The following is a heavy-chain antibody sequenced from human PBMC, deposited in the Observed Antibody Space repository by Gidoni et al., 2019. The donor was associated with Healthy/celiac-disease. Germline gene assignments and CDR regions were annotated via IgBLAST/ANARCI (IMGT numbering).Heavy chain of an antibody. CDR3: ARDGKAARFYY. V-gene: IGHV1-3*01. Sequence: QVQLVQSGAEVTKPGASVKVSGKASGYTFTSYAMHWVRQAPGPRLEWMGSINAGNGNTQYSQTFQGRVTITRDTSASPAYMELSSLRSAAPAVYYCARDGKAARFYYWGQGTLVTVSS. J-gene: IGHJ4*02. CDR1: GYTFTSYA. CDR2: INAGNGNT. D-gene: IGHD6-6*01.